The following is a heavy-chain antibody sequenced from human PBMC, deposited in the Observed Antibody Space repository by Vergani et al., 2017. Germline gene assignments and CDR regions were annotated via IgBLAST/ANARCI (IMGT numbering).Heavy chain of an antibody. Sequence: QVQLQESGPGLVKPSQTLSLTCTVSGGSISSGDYYWSWIRQPPGKGLEWIGYIYYSGSTYYNPSLKSRVTISVDTSKNQFSLKLSSVTAADTAVYYCARDFPSTYYYDSRDVWGKGTTVTSPQ. J-gene: IGHJ6*04. CDR3: ARDFPSTYYYDSRDV. CDR1: GGSISSGDYY. D-gene: IGHD3-22*01. V-gene: IGHV4-30-4*01. CDR2: IYYSGST.